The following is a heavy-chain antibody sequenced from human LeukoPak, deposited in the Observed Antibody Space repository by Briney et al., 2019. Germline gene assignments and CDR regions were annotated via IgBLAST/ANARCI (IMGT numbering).Heavy chain of an antibody. V-gene: IGHV1-2*02. CDR1: GYTFTGYY. J-gene: IGHJ4*02. D-gene: IGHD6-19*01. Sequence: ASVKVSCTSSGYTFTGYYMNWVRQAPGQGLEWMGCINPNSGGTNYAQKFQGRVTMTRDTSISTAYMELSRLRSDDTAVYYCARGPIYSSGWYGDYWGQGTLGTVSS. CDR2: INPNSGGT. CDR3: ARGPIYSSGWYGDY.